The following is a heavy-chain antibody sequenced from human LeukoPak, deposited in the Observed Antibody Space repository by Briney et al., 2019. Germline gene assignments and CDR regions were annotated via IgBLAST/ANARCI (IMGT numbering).Heavy chain of an antibody. J-gene: IGHJ4*02. CDR2: ISAYNGNT. CDR1: GYTFTSYG. D-gene: IGHD3-10*01. Sequence: ASVKVSCKASGYTFTSYGISWVRQAPGQGLEWMGWISAYNGNTNHAQKLQGRVTMTTDTSTSTAYMELRSLRSDDTAVYYCARDYFAMVRGVIITPLGYWGQGTLVTVSS. V-gene: IGHV1-18*01. CDR3: ARDYFAMVRGVIITPLGY.